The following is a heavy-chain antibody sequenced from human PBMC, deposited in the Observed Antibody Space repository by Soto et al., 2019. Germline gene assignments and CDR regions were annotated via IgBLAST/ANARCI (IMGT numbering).Heavy chain of an antibody. CDR1: GGSISSYY. D-gene: IGHD6-19*01. CDR2: IYYSGST. J-gene: IGHJ4*02. Sequence: SETLSLTCTVSGGSISSYYWSWIRQPPGKGLEWIGYIYYSGSTYYNPSLKSRVTISVDTSKNQFSLKLSSVTAADTAVYYCASALQWLVRSFDYWGQGTLVTVSS. CDR3: ASALQWLVRSFDY. V-gene: IGHV4-59*04.